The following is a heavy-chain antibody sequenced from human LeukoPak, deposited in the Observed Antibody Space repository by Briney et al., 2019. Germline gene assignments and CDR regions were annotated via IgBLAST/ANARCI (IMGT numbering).Heavy chain of an antibody. J-gene: IGHJ6*02. CDR3: ARDQDWGSYPYYYGMDV. CDR2: IYNGVNT. CDR1: GASVSSASY. D-gene: IGHD7-27*01. V-gene: IGHV4-61*01. Sequence: SETLSLTCTVSGASVSSASYWTWIRQPPGKGVEWIAHIYNGVNTNYNPSLKSRVTISVDTSKNQFSLKLSSVTAADTAVYYCARDQDWGSYPYYYGMDVWGQGTTVTVSS.